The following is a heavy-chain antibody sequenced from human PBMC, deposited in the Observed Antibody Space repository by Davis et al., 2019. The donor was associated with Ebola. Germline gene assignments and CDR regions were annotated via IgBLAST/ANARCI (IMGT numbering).Heavy chain of an antibody. CDR2: IYYSGST. Sequence: PSETLSLTCTVSGGSISSSSYYWGWIRQPPGKGLEWIGSIYYSGSTYYNPSLKSRVTISVDTSKNQFSLKLSSVTAADTAVYYCARGVSSWQNRDYFDYWGQGTLVTVSS. D-gene: IGHD6-13*01. CDR3: ARGVSSWQNRDYFDY. V-gene: IGHV4-39*01. CDR1: GGSISSSSYY. J-gene: IGHJ4*02.